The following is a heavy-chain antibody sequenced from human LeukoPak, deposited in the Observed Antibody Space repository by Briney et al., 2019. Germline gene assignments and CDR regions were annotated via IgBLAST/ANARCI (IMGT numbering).Heavy chain of an antibody. V-gene: IGHV6-1*01. Sequence: SQTLSLTCAISGDSVSSNSAAWNWIRQSPSRGLEWLGRTYYRSKWYNDYAVSVKSRITINPDTSKNQSSLQLNSVTPEDTAVYYCASSATYSSGWLGFDPWGQGTLVTVSS. CDR2: TYYRSKWYN. J-gene: IGHJ5*02. CDR1: GDSVSSNSAA. CDR3: ASSATYSSGWLGFDP. D-gene: IGHD6-19*01.